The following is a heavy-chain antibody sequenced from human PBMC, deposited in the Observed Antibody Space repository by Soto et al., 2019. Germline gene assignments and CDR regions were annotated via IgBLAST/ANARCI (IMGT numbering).Heavy chain of an antibody. CDR3: ARVAAWEVVRYYLDY. J-gene: IGHJ4*02. CDR1: GGSISSYY. Sequence: SETLSLTCTVSGGSISSYYWSWIRQPPGKGLEWIGYIYYSGSTNYNPSLKSRVTISVDTSKNQFSLKLSSVTAADTAVYYCARVAAWEVVRYYLDYWGQGTLVTVSS. CDR2: IYYSGST. V-gene: IGHV4-59*01. D-gene: IGHD3-10*01.